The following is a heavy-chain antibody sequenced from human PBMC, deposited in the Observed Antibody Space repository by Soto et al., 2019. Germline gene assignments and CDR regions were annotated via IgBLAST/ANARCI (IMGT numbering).Heavy chain of an antibody. CDR3: AKVAGGLGDSDL. Sequence: QAPGKGLEWVATISATGGNIEYTDSLKGRFTISRDNSKNTLYLQLNGLTSDDTAVHYCAKVAGGLGDSDLSGLRTLATVP. D-gene: IGHD3-16*01. CDR2: ISATGGNI. V-gene: IGHV3-23*01. J-gene: IGHJ2*01.